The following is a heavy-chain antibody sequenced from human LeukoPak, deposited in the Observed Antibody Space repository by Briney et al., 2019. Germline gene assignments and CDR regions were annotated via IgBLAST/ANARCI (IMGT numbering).Heavy chain of an antibody. J-gene: IGHJ5*02. CDR3: ARDGRYGSGSYNWFDP. D-gene: IGHD3-10*01. Sequence: PSQTLSLTCTVSGGSISSGDYYWSWIRQPPGKGLEWIGYIYYSGSTYYNPSLKSRVTISVDTSKNQFSLKLSSVTAADTAVYYCARDGRYGSGSYNWFDPWGQGTLVTVSS. V-gene: IGHV4-30-4*08. CDR1: GGSISSGDYY. CDR2: IYYSGST.